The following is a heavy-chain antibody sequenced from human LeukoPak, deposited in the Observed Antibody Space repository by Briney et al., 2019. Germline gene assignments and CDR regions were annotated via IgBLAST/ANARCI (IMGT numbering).Heavy chain of an antibody. CDR3: ARLFRDCSGSRCFANYFDV. CDR2: VYPGDSDT. V-gene: IGHV5-51*01. CDR1: GYTFTSYW. Sequence: GESLQISCKGSGYTFTSYWIGWVRQMPGKGLEWMGIVYPGDSDTRYNPSFQGQVTISADKSVNTAYLQWSSLKASDTAMFYCARLFRDCSGSRCFANYFDVWGQGTLVTVSS. D-gene: IGHD2-15*01. J-gene: IGHJ4*02.